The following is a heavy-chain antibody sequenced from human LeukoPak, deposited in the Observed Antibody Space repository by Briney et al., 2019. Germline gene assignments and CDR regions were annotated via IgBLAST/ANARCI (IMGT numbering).Heavy chain of an antibody. Sequence: TSETLSLTCTVSGASFSSSTYYWGWIRQPPGKGLEWIRSIYYGGGTYYNPSLKSRVTMSVDTSKKQFSLKLSSVTAADTAVYYCARHAGGIAAAGTRPFDYWGQGTLVTVSS. J-gene: IGHJ4*02. CDR2: IYYGGGT. CDR3: ARHAGGIAAAGTRPFDY. V-gene: IGHV4-39*01. D-gene: IGHD6-13*01. CDR1: GASFSSSTYY.